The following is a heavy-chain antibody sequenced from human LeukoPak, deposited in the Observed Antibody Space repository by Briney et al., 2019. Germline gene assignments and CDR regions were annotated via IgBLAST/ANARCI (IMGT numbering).Heavy chain of an antibody. V-gene: IGHV3-64D*09. CDR3: VKVAHCSGGSCYLWAASDQ. CDR1: GFTFSTYG. CDR2: ISRNGGST. Sequence: GGCLRLSCSASGFTFSTYGFHWGRQPPGEGLEYVSAISRNGGSTNYADSVNGRLTIVKENSKNTLFLQMNSLRLEDTAIYHCVKVAHCSGGSCYLWAASDQWGQGALVTVSS. J-gene: IGHJ4*02. D-gene: IGHD2-15*01.